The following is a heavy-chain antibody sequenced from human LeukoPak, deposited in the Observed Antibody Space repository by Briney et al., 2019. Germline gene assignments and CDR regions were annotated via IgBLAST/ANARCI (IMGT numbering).Heavy chain of an antibody. V-gene: IGHV3-30*18. CDR3: AKDKLPQGYYYGMDV. CDR2: ISYDGSNK. J-gene: IGHJ6*02. D-gene: IGHD2-15*01. CDR1: GFTFSSYG. Sequence: GRSLRLSCAASGFTFSSYGMHRVRQAPGKGLEWVAVISYDGSNKYYADSVKGRFTISRDNSKNTLYLQMNSLRAEDTAVYYCAKDKLPQGYYYGMDVWGQGTTVTVSS.